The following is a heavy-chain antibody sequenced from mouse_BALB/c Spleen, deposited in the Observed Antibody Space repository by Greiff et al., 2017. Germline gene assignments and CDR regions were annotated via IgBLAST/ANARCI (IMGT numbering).Heavy chain of an antibody. Sequence: QVQLKESGPELVKPGASVRISCKASGYTFTSYYIHWVKQRPGQGLEWIGWIYPGNVNTKYNEKFKGKATLTADKSSSTAYMQLSSLTSEDSAVYFCARPLHYYGSMDYWGQGTSVTVSS. CDR1: GYTFTSYY. V-gene: IGHV1S56*01. CDR2: IYPGNVNT. J-gene: IGHJ4*01. CDR3: ARPLHYYGSMDY. D-gene: IGHD1-2*01.